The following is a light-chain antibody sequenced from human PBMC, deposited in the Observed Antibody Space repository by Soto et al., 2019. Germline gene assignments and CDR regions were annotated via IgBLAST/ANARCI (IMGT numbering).Light chain of an antibody. J-gene: IGLJ1*01. V-gene: IGLV2-14*01. CDR1: GSDVGEYNY. CDR3: ISYTCTSTLYV. CDR2: EVR. Sequence: QPVLTQPASVSGSLGQSITISCTGTGSDVGEYNYVSWYQQHPGKAPKLMIYEVRNRPSGVSNRFSGSKSGNTASLTIAGLQAEDVADYYCISYTCTSTLYVFGTGTKLTVL.